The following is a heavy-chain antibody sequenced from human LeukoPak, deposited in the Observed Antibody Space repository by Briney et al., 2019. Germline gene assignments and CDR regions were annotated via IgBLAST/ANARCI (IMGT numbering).Heavy chain of an antibody. V-gene: IGHV1-2*02. J-gene: IGHJ3*01. CDR1: GYTFTAYY. CDR2: INPNSGGT. D-gene: IGHD3-3*01. CDR3: ARGLEWDP. Sequence: GASVKVSCKASGYTFTAYYVYWVRQAPGQGPEWMGWINPNSGGTKYAQKFQGRVTMTRDTSISTAYMGLNRLTSDDTAIYYCARGLEWDPWGQGTMVTVSS.